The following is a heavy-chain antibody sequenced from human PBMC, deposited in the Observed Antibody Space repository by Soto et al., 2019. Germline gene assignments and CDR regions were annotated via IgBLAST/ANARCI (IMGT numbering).Heavy chain of an antibody. D-gene: IGHD1-26*01. V-gene: IGHV3-23*01. J-gene: IGHJ4*02. Sequence: EVQLLESGGGLVQPGGSLRLSCAASGFTFSNYAMNWVRQAPGTGLEWVSVVIRSGTDTYYADSVKGRFTISRDNSKNTLYLQMNSLRAEDTAIYYCARDYSGSYDYWGQGTLVTVSS. CDR1: GFTFSNYA. CDR2: VIRSGTDT. CDR3: ARDYSGSYDY.